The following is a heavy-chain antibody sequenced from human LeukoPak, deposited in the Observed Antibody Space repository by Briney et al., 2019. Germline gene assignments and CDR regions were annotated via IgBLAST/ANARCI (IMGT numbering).Heavy chain of an antibody. CDR2: MNPNSGNT. CDR3: ARGTRSIAAAATRVYYFDY. D-gene: IGHD6-13*01. CDR1: GYTFTSYD. Sequence: ASVKVSCKASGYTFTSYDINWVRQATGQGLEWMGWMNPNSGNTGYAQKFQGGVTMTRNTSIGTAYMELSSLRSEDTAVYYCARGTRSIAAAATRVYYFDYWGQGTLVTVSS. J-gene: IGHJ4*02. V-gene: IGHV1-8*01.